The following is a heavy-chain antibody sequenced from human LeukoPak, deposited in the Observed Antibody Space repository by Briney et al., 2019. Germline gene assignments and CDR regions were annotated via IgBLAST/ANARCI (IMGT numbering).Heavy chain of an antibody. CDR2: IIPIFGTA. Sequence: GASVKVSCKASGYTFTGYYMHWVRQAPGQGLEWVGGIIPIFGTANYAQKFQGRVTITADKSTSTAYMELSSLRSEDTAVYYCARDRGCSGGSCSAALYYYYYMDVWGKGTTVTVSS. CDR3: ARDRGCSGGSCSAALYYYYYMDV. J-gene: IGHJ6*03. D-gene: IGHD2-15*01. V-gene: IGHV1-69*06. CDR1: GYTFTGYY.